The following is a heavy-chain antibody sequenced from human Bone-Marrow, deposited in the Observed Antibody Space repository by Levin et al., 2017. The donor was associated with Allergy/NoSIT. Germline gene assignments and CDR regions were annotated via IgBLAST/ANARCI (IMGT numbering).Heavy chain of an antibody. CDR3: ARSPWYSSSWHPLFDY. Sequence: ASVKVSCKASGYTFTSYYMHWVRQAPGQGLEWMGIINPSGGSTSYAQKFQGRVTMTRDTSTSTVYMELSSLRSEDTAVYYCARSPWYSSSWHPLFDYWGQGTLVTVSS. J-gene: IGHJ4*02. CDR2: INPSGGST. V-gene: IGHV1-46*01. D-gene: IGHD6-13*01. CDR1: GYTFTSYY.